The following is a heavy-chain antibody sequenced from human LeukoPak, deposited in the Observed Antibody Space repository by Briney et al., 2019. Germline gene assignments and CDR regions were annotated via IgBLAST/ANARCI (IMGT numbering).Heavy chain of an antibody. CDR2: IIPIFGTA. J-gene: IGHJ6*03. CDR1: GYTFTSYA. V-gene: IGHV1-69*06. D-gene: IGHD5-18*01. Sequence: GASVKVSCKASGYTFTSYAISWVRQAPGQGLEWMGGIIPIFGTANYAQKFQGRVTITADKSTSTAYMELSSLRSEDTAVYYCARILYRYSYGYVHDYYYYMDVWGKGTTVTVSS. CDR3: ARILYRYSYGYVHDYYYYMDV.